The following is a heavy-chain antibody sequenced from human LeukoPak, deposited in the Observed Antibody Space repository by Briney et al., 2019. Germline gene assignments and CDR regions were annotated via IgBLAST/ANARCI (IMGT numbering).Heavy chain of an antibody. J-gene: IGHJ4*02. CDR3: ERAIKWELGSDY. V-gene: IGHV1-8*01. Sequence: ASVKLSCNASGYTFTSYDINWDRQSTGQGLEWMGWMNPNSGNTGYAQKFQGRVTMTRNTSISTAYMELSSLRSEDTAVYYCERAIKWELGSDYWGQGTLVTVSS. D-gene: IGHD1-26*01. CDR2: MNPNSGNT. CDR1: GYTFTSYD.